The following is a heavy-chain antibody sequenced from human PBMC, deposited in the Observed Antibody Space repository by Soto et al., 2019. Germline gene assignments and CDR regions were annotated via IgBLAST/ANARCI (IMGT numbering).Heavy chain of an antibody. Sequence: ASVKVSCKASGYTFTSYAMHWVRQAPGQRLEWMGWINAGNGNTKYSQKFQGRVTITRDTSASTAYMELSSLRSEDTAVYYCARDPDDFWRGYGVAKTYNWFDPWGQGTLVTVSS. CDR2: INAGNGNT. D-gene: IGHD3-3*01. J-gene: IGHJ5*02. CDR1: GYTFTSYA. V-gene: IGHV1-3*01. CDR3: ARDPDDFWRGYGVAKTYNWFDP.